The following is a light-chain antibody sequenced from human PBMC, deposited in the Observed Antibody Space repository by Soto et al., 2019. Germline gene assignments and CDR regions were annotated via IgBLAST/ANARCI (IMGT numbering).Light chain of an antibody. CDR1: QSVISTS. V-gene: IGKV3-20*01. Sequence: EIVLTQSPGTLSLSPGERATLSCRTSQSVISTSLAWYQQKPGQAPRLLIYGASNRATGIPDRFSGSGSGTDFTLTINRLEPEDFAVYYCQQYGSSPYTFGQGTKLEIK. J-gene: IGKJ2*01. CDR3: QQYGSSPYT. CDR2: GAS.